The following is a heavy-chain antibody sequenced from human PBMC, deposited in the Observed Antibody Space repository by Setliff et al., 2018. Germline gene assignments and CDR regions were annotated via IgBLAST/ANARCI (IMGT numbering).Heavy chain of an antibody. V-gene: IGHV2-5*01. CDR2: LYWNDRE. J-gene: IGHJ4*01. CDR3: AHEGRYTYGPGYDY. CDR1: GSSLATTGVG. D-gene: IGHD5-18*01. Sequence: SGPTLVNPTQTLTLTCTFSGSSLATTGVGVGWIRQPPGKALECLALLYWNDREEYSPXXXSXLTLXXXXXXXXXXXTMXNXDXVDTAIYYCAHEGRYTYGPGYDYWGQGALVTVSS.